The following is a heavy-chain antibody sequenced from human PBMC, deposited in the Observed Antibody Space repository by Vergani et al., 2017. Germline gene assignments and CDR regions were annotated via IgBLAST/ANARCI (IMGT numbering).Heavy chain of an antibody. Sequence: EVQVVESGGGLVQPGGSLRLSRAASGFIFSDHYMDWVRQAPGKGLEWVGRIRNKANEYTTQYAASVKGRFTISRDNAKNSLYLDMSSLRAEDTAVYYCVRDVRVSRTWGQGTLVAVSS. J-gene: IGHJ3*01. CDR2: IRNKANEYTT. CDR3: VRDVRVSRT. V-gene: IGHV3-72*01. CDR1: GFIFSDHY.